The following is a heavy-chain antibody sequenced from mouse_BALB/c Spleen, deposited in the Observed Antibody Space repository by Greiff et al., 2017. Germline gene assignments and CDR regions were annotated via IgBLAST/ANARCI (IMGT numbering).Heavy chain of an antibody. CDR2: IWTGGGT. D-gene: IGHD2-3*01. J-gene: IGHJ2*01. Sequence: VKLVESGPGLVAPSQSLSITCTVSGFSLTSYDISWIRQPPGKGLEWLGVIWTGGGTNYNSAFMSRLSISKDNSKSQVFLKMNSLQTDDTAIYYCVRDGDGLDYWGQGTTLTVSS. CDR1: GFSLTSYD. CDR3: VRDGDGLDY. V-gene: IGHV2-9-2*01.